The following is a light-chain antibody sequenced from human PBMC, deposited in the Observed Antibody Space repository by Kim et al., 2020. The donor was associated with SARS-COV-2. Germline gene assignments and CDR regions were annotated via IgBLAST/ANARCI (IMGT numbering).Light chain of an antibody. J-gene: IGLJ3*02. V-gene: IGLV3-1*01. CDR2: QDS. CDR3: QAWDSSTGV. CDR1: KLGDKY. Sequence: MAPGQTASITCSGDKLGDKYACWYQQKPGQSPVLVIYQDSKRPSGIPERFSGSNSGNTATLTISGTQAMDEADYYCQAWDSSTGVFGGGTQLTVL.